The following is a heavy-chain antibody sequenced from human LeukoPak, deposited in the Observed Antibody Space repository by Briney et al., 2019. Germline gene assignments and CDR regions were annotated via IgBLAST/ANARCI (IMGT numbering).Heavy chain of an antibody. Sequence: ASVKVSCKASGYTFSSYGISWVRQAPGQGLEWLGYISAYNGNTNYAQKVQGRITMTTDSSTSTAYMEMRSLRSDDTAVYYCARDCSGSSCYWIHWGQGTLVTVSS. CDR3: ARDCSGSSCYWIH. D-gene: IGHD2-15*01. CDR2: ISAYNGNT. CDR1: GYTFSSYG. J-gene: IGHJ4*02. V-gene: IGHV1-18*01.